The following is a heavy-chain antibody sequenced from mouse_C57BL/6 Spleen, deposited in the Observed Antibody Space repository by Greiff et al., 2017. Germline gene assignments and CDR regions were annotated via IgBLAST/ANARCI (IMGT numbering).Heavy chain of an antibody. Sequence: QVQLQQSGAELVRPGASVKLSYTASGYTFTSYGISWVKQRPGQGLEWIGEIYPKSGNTYYNEKFTGKATLAADKSSSTAYMELRSPTSGDSAVYFCARWSSNSLYFDFWGQGTTVTVSS. V-gene: IGHV1-81*01. CDR2: IYPKSGNT. CDR3: ARWSSNSLYFDF. D-gene: IGHD2-5*01. J-gene: IGHJ1*01. CDR1: GYTFTSYG.